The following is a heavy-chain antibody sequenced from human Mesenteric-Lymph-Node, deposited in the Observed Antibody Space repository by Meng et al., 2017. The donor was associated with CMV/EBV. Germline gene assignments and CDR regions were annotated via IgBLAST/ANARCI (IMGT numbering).Heavy chain of an antibody. D-gene: IGHD4-23*01. Sequence: QVELQQWGVGLLKPSGTLSLTRAVYGGSFSGYYWSWIRQPPGKGLEWIGEINHSGSTNYNPSLKSRVTISVDTSKNQFSLKLSSVTAADTAVYYCARHQRWLKSEGGFNYWGQGTLVTVSS. CDR3: ARHQRWLKSEGGFNY. V-gene: IGHV4-34*01. CDR1: GGSFSGYY. J-gene: IGHJ4*02. CDR2: INHSGST.